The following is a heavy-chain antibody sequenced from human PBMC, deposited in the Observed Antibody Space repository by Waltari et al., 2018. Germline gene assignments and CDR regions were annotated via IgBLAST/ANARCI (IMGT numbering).Heavy chain of an antibody. Sequence: QLQLQESGPGLVKPSETLSLTCTVPGGSISTNYNWGWIRQPPGTGMGWMGNMQYRGSTFYNPSLGSRVTISLDTWKNQFSLRLSSVGAADTAVYFCGRIAFGDEGGYFQYWGQGTLVTVSS. D-gene: IGHD4-17*01. J-gene: IGHJ1*01. CDR2: MQYRGST. V-gene: IGHV4-39*01. CDR3: GRIAFGDEGGYFQY. CDR1: GGSISTNYN.